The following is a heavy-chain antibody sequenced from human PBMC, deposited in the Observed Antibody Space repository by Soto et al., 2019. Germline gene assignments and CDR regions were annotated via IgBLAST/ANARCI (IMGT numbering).Heavy chain of an antibody. D-gene: IGHD5-18*01. CDR3: ARDDGYSYGPAAFDI. V-gene: IGHV1-69*13. J-gene: IGHJ3*02. CDR2: IIPIFGTA. CDR1: GGTFSSYA. Sequence: GASVKVSCKASGGTFSSYASSWVRQAPGQGLEWMGGIIPIFGTANYAQKFQGRVTITADESTSTAYMELSSLRSEDTAVYYCARDDGYSYGPAAFDIWGQGTMVTVSS.